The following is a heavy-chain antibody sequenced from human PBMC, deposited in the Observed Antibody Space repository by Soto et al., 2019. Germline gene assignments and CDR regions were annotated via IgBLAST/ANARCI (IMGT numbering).Heavy chain of an antibody. D-gene: IGHD3-3*01. CDR1: GFTLSSYA. CDR3: AKVPGYDFWSGYYDAFDI. CDR2: ISGSGGST. V-gene: IGHV3-23*01. J-gene: IGHJ3*02. Sequence: GGSLTLSCAASGFTLSSYAMSWVRQAPGKGLEWVSAISGSGGSTYYADSVKGRFTISRDNSKNTLYLQMNSLRAEDTAVYYCAKVPGYDFWSGYYDAFDIWGQGTMVTVSS.